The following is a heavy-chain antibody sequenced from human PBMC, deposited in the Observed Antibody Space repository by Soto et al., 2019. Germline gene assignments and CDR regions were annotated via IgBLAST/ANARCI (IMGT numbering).Heavy chain of an antibody. J-gene: IGHJ4*02. D-gene: IGHD1-26*01. CDR2: IDPSGGDT. V-gene: IGHV1-46*02. CDR1: GYTFNRHY. Sequence: QVQLVQSGAEVRKPGASVKVSCKASGYTFNRHYIQWVRQAPGQGLEWMGMIDPSGGDTNYAKKFQGRATLTGDTSTSTVYMELGSLRSEDTAVYYCAKRRGVGLTRSSFDYWGPGTLVIVSS. CDR3: AKRRGVGLTRSSFDY.